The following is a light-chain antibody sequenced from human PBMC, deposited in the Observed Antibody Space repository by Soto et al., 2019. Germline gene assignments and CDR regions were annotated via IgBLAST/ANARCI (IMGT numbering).Light chain of an antibody. V-gene: IGKV3-11*01. Sequence: EIVLTQSPATLSLSPGERATLSCRASQSVSIYLAWYQQKLGQAPRLLIYDASNRATGIPARFSGSGSGTDFTLTVSSLEPEDSAVYYCQQRSNLPWTFGQGTK. CDR3: QQRSNLPWT. J-gene: IGKJ1*01. CDR1: QSVSIY. CDR2: DAS.